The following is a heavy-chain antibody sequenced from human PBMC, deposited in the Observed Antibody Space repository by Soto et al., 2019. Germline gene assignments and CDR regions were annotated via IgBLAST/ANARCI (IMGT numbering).Heavy chain of an antibody. CDR2: IIPIFGTA. V-gene: IGHV1-69*06. J-gene: IGHJ4*02. Sequence: QVQLVQSGAEVKKPGSSVKVSCKASGGTFSSYAISWVRQAPGQGLEWMGGIIPIFGTANYAQKFQGRVTMTRNTSISTAYMELSSLRSEDTAVYYCARPVGATRNTHNYWGQGTLVTVSS. D-gene: IGHD1-26*01. CDR1: GGTFSSYA. CDR3: ARPVGATRNTHNY.